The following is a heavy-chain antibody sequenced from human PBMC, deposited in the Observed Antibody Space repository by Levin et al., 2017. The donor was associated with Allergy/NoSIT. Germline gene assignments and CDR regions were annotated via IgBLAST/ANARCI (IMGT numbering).Heavy chain of an antibody. V-gene: IGHV3-23*01. CDR1: GFSFSNFG. Sequence: GGSLRLSCVASGFSFSNFGISWVRQAPGKGLEWVSSIRGSGDTTYYAESVKGRFTISRDNSKNTLFLQMNSLRDEDTAVYYCAKGHIDGSGYYYFDYWGQGTLVTVSS. CDR3: AKGHIDGSGYYYFDY. D-gene: IGHD3-22*01. CDR2: IRGSGDTT. J-gene: IGHJ4*02.